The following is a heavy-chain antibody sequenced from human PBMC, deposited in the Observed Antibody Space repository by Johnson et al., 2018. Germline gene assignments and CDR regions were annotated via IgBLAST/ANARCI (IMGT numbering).Heavy chain of an antibody. CDR2: ISYDGSNK. Sequence: VQPVETGGGVVQPGRSXRLSCAASGFTFSSYAMHWVRQAPGKGLEWVAVISYDGSNKYYADSVQGRFTISRDNSKNTLYLQMNSLRAEDTAVYYWARDRGRQQLSRYYYYYMDVWGKGTTVTVSS. CDR3: ARDRGRQQLSRYYYYYMDV. J-gene: IGHJ6*03. V-gene: IGHV3-30-3*01. D-gene: IGHD6-13*01. CDR1: GFTFSSYA.